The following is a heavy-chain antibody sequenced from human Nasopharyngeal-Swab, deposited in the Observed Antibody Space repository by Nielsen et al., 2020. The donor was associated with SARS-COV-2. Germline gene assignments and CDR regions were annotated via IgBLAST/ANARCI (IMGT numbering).Heavy chain of an antibody. CDR3: ASGSGYYLAKSD. J-gene: IGHJ4*02. CDR1: GGTFSSYA. D-gene: IGHD3-22*01. CDR2: IIPIFGTA. Sequence: SVKVSYKASGGTFSSYAISWVRQAPGQGLEWMGGIIPIFGTANYAQKFQGRVTITADESTSTAYMELSSLRSEETAVYYCASGSGYYLAKSDWGQGTLVTVSS. V-gene: IGHV1-69*13.